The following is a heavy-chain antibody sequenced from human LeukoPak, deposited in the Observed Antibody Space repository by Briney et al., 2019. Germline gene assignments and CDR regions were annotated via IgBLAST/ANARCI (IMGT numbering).Heavy chain of an antibody. CDR2: INPNSGGT. V-gene: IGHV1-2*02. CDR1: GYTFTGYY. D-gene: IGHD3-22*01. Sequence: ASVKVSCKASGYTFTGYYMHWVRQAPGQGLEWMGWINPNSGGTNYAQKFQGRVTMTRDTSISTAYMELSRLRSDDTAVYYCARVPRRYDSSGYYGDWGQGTLVTVSS. J-gene: IGHJ4*02. CDR3: ARVPRRYDSSGYYGD.